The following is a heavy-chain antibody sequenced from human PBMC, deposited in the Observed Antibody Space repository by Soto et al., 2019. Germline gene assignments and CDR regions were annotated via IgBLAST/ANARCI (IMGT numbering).Heavy chain of an antibody. V-gene: IGHV4-59*01. CDR3: ARDTVLTGMFDL. D-gene: IGHD4-17*01. CDR2: VYYTGTT. Sequence: SETLSLTCTVSGGSIGSYHWSWVRQPPGKGLEWIASVYYTGTTNYNPSLGSRVTISIDAPENQISLKLTSVTAAETAFYYCARDTVLTGMFDLWGQGTLVTVSS. J-gene: IGHJ5*02. CDR1: GGSIGSYH.